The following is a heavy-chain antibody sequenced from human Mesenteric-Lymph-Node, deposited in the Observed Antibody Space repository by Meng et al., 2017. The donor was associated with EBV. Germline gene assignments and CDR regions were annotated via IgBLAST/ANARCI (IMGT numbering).Heavy chain of an antibody. CDR2: IFPTGGT. V-gene: IGHV4-4*02. J-gene: IGHJ4*02. D-gene: IGHD3-22*01. Sequence: QLHEQGSGPGLVKPSGTLSLTCAVAGGSISSSNWWTWVRQPPGKGLEWIGEIFPTGGTNYNPSLKSRVTISVDKSKNQFSLKLSSVTAADTAVYYCAREGEVGYYESSGYYYWGQGTLVTVSS. CDR1: GGSISSSNW. CDR3: AREGEVGYYESSGYYY.